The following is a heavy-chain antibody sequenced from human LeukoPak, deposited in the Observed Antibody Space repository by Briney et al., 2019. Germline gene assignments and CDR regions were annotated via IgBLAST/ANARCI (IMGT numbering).Heavy chain of an antibody. Sequence: ASVKVSCKASGYTFTGYYMHWVRQAPGQGLEWMGWINPNSGGTNYAQKFQGRVTMTRDTSISTAYMELSRLRSDDTAVYYCAREGDRNWGFEDDAFDIWGQGTMVTVSS. CDR3: AREGDRNWGFEDDAFDI. CDR2: INPNSGGT. D-gene: IGHD7-27*01. J-gene: IGHJ3*02. V-gene: IGHV1-2*02. CDR1: GYTFTGYY.